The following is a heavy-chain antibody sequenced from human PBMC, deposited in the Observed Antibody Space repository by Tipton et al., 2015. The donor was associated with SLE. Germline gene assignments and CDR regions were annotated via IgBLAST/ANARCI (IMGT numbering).Heavy chain of an antibody. Sequence: SLRLSCKTSGFTFRDYVMAWVRQAPGQGLVWVSFIRYDGSNKYHADSVMGRFTISRDNSKNTLFLQTNSLRPEDTALYYCAKAQHYYDSVAAFDMWGQGTMVTVSS. CDR1: GFTFRDYV. CDR3: AKAQHYYDSVAAFDM. D-gene: IGHD3-22*01. V-gene: IGHV3-30*02. CDR2: IRYDGSNK. J-gene: IGHJ3*02.